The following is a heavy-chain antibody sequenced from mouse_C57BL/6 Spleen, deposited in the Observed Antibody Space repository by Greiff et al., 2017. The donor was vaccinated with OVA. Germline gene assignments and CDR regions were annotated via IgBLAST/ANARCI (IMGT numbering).Heavy chain of an antibody. V-gene: IGHV8-12*01. CDR1: GFSLTTSGMG. Sequence: QVTLKVSGPGILQSSQTLSLSCSSSGFSLTTSGMGVSWIRQPSGKGLDWLAHIYWDDAKRYNPSLKSRPTISKDTSRNQRFLKITSVDTADTATYYCARGYEYDWFAYWGQGTLVTVSA. CDR2: IYWDDAK. CDR3: ARGYEYDWFAY. D-gene: IGHD2-4*01. J-gene: IGHJ3*01.